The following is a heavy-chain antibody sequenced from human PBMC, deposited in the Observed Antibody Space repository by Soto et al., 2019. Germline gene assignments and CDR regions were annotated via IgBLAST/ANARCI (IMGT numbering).Heavy chain of an antibody. J-gene: IGHJ5*02. V-gene: IGHV3-21*01. CDR1: GFTFSAYN. CDR3: ARADYYDSSAYYFSGWFDP. CDR2: ISSSSSSI. D-gene: IGHD3-22*01. Sequence: GGALRLCCSASGFTFSAYNMNWVRQAPGKGLEWVSSISSSSSSIYYADSVKGRFTISRDNAKTSLYLQMNSLRAEDTAVYYCARADYYDSSAYYFSGWFDPWGQGTLVTVSS.